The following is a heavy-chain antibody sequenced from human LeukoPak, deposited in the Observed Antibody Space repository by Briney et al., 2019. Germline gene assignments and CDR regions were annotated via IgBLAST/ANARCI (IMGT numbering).Heavy chain of an antibody. CDR3: TTVPAARPD. V-gene: IGHV3-15*01. Sequence: GGSLRLSCAASGFTFSNAWMSWVRQAPGKGLEWVGRTKSKTDGGTTDYAAPVKGRFTISRDDSKNTLYLQMNSLKTEDTAVYYCTTVPAARPDWGQGTLVTVSS. D-gene: IGHD6-6*01. CDR2: TKSKTDGGTT. J-gene: IGHJ4*02. CDR1: GFTFSNAW.